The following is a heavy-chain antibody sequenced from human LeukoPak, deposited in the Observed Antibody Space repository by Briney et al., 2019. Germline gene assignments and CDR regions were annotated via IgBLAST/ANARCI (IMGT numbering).Heavy chain of an antibody. Sequence: GGSLRLSCAASGFTFSSYAMHWVRQAPGKGLEWVAVISYDGSNKYYADSVKGRFTISRDNSKNTLYLQMNSLRAEDTAVYYCARGLAAAGTASTYYYYGMDVWGQGTTVTVSS. CDR1: GFTFSSYA. CDR2: ISYDGSNK. CDR3: ARGLAAAGTASTYYYYGMDV. J-gene: IGHJ6*02. D-gene: IGHD6-13*01. V-gene: IGHV3-30-3*01.